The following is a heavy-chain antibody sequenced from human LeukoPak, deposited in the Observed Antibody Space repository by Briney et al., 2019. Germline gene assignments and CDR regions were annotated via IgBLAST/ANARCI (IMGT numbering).Heavy chain of an antibody. CDR2: IYYSGST. Sequence: PSETLSLTCAVYGGSFSGYYWSWIRQPPGKGLEWIGYIYYSGSTYYNPSLKSRVTISVDTSKNQFSLKLSSVTAADTAVYYCARGPDYDILTDGFDPWGQGTLVTVSS. J-gene: IGHJ5*02. CDR1: GGSFSGYY. V-gene: IGHV4-34*09. CDR3: ARGPDYDILTDGFDP. D-gene: IGHD3-9*01.